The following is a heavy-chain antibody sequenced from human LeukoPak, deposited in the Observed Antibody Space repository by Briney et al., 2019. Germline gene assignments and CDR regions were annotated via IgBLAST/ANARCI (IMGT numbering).Heavy chain of an antibody. CDR2: INTNTGNP. V-gene: IGHV7-4-1*02. J-gene: IGHJ4*02. CDR1: GYTFTSYA. D-gene: IGHD2-8*01. Sequence: ASVKVSCKASGYTFTSYAMGWVRQAPGHGLEWMGWINTNTGNPTYAQGFTGRFVFSLDTSVSTAYLQISSLEAEDTAVYYCASFFFINGVCYYLDYWGQGTLVTVSS. CDR3: ASFFFINGVCYYLDY.